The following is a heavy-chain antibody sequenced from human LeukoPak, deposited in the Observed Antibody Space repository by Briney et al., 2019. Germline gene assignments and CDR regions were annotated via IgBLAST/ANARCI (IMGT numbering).Heavy chain of an antibody. D-gene: IGHD1-1*01. CDR3: ASRELESGWHYHYYMDV. J-gene: IGHJ6*03. Sequence: ASVKVSCKASGGTFNNHAISWVGQALGKGLDWMGGIIPIFGTADYAQKVQGRVTITTDESTSTAYMELSSLRSEDTAVYYCASRELESGWHYHYYMDVWGKGTTVTVSS. V-gene: IGHV1-69*05. CDR2: IIPIFGTA. CDR1: GGTFNNHA.